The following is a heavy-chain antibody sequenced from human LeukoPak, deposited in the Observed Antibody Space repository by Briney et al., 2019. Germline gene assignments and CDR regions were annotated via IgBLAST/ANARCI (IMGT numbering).Heavy chain of an antibody. CDR3: AAGAIRYCSSTSCSYDAFDI. J-gene: IGHJ3*02. Sequence: SVKVSCKASGFTFTSSAVQWVRQARGQRLEWIGWIVVGSGNTNYAQKFQERVTITRDMSTSTAYMELSSLRSEDTAVYYCAAGAIRYCSSTSCSYDAFDIWGQGTMVTVSS. CDR1: GFTFTSSA. V-gene: IGHV1-58*01. CDR2: IVVGSGNT. D-gene: IGHD2-2*01.